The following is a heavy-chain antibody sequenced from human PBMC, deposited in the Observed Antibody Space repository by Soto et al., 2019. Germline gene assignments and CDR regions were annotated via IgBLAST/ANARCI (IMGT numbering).Heavy chain of an antibody. D-gene: IGHD4-17*01. CDR1: GFTFSSYW. J-gene: IGHJ5*02. Sequence: PGGSLRLSCAASGFTFSSYWMSWVRQAPGKGLEWVANIKQDGSAKYYADSVKGRFTISRDNSKNTLDLQMNSLSADDTAVYYCTRADLTVTMSVFDPWGQGTLVTVSS. V-gene: IGHV3-7*01. CDR2: IKQDGSAK. CDR3: TRADLTVTMSVFDP.